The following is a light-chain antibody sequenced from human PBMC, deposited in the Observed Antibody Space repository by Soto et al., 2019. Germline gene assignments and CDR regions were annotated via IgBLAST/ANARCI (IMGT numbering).Light chain of an antibody. J-gene: IGKJ5*01. V-gene: IGKV1-33*01. Sequence: DFQMTQSPSSLSASVGDRVTITCQASHDIGNSLNWYQQKPGKAPKLLIYDASKLEPAVPSRFSGSGSGTDFTLTISCLQSEDFATYYCQQYYSYPQTFGQGTRLEIK. CDR2: DAS. CDR3: QQYYSYPQT. CDR1: HDIGNS.